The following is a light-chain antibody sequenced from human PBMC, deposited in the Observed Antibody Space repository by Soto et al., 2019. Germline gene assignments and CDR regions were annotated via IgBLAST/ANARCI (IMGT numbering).Light chain of an antibody. CDR2: DAS. J-gene: IGKJ4*01. Sequence: EIVLIQSPATLSLSPGERATLSCRASQSASTYSAWYQQKPGQAPRLLIYDASIRSTGIPARFSGSGSGTDFTLPISSLEPEAFAVYYCEQPTNSPLPFGDGTKVESK. CDR1: QSASTY. CDR3: EQPTNSPLP. V-gene: IGKV3-11*01.